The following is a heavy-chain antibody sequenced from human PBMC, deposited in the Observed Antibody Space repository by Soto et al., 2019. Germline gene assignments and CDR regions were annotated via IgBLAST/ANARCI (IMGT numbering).Heavy chain of an antibody. CDR2: IYYSGST. J-gene: IGHJ3*02. CDR3: AREKEWNGAFDI. D-gene: IGHD1-1*01. CDR1: GGSISSGGYY. Sequence: QVQLQESGPGLVKPSQTLSLTCTVSGGSISSGGYYWSWIRQHPGKGLEWIGFIYYSGSTYYNPSLKSRVTISVDTSKNQFSLKLSSVTAADTAVYYCAREKEWNGAFDIWGQGTMVTVSS. V-gene: IGHV4-31*03.